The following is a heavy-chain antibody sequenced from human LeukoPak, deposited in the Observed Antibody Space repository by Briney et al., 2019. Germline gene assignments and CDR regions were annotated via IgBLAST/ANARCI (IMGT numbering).Heavy chain of an antibody. CDR1: RFNISLYG. J-gene: IGHJ3*02. D-gene: IGHD3-9*01. CDR3: AMSAAVTDNYDVFDT. CDR2: ISYDGNNQ. V-gene: IGHV3-30*03. Sequence: GGSLRLSCVVSRFNISLYGMNWVRQTPGKGLEWVSLISYDGNNQYYIDSVKGRFTLSRDNSKNTVYLQMNSLRSEDTAVYYCAMSAAVTDNYDVFDTWGQGTMVIVSS.